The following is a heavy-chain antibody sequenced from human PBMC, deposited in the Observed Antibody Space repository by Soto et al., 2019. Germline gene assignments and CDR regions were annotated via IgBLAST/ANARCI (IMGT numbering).Heavy chain of an antibody. Sequence: ASVKVSCKASGYTFSSYGITWVRQAPGQGLEWMGWISADNGNTNYAQKLQGWVTMTRDTSISTAYMELSRLRSDDTAVYYCARGSRAAAAYYYYGMDVWGQGTTVTVSS. D-gene: IGHD6-13*01. CDR1: GYTFSSYG. J-gene: IGHJ6*02. V-gene: IGHV1-18*01. CDR2: ISADNGNT. CDR3: ARGSRAAAAYYYYGMDV.